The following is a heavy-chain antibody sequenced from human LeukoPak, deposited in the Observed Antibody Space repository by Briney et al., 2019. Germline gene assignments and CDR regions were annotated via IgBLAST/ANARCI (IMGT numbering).Heavy chain of an antibody. D-gene: IGHD6-13*01. V-gene: IGHV3-7*01. J-gene: IGHJ4*02. CDR1: GFTFSSYW. CDR2: IKQDGSEK. CDR3: ATVALSSWFDY. Sequence: GGSLRLSCAASGFTFSSYWMSWVRQAPGKGLEWVANIKQDGSEKYYVDSVKGRFTISRDNAKNSLYLQMNSLRAEDTAVYFCATVALSSWFDYWGQGTLVTVSS.